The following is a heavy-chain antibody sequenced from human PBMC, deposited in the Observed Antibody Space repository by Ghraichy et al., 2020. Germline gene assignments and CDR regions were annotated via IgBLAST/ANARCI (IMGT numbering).Heavy chain of an antibody. CDR1: GITFSSHD. CDR3: AIVIEGYFDQYYYFYYMDV. D-gene: IGHD1-26*01. J-gene: IGHJ6*03. V-gene: IGHV3-23*01. Sequence: GGSLRLSCAASGITFSSHDMRWVRQAPGKGLEWLSGISGSGSTTFYADSVKGRFFISRDNSKNTLFLQMNGLRAEDTALYYCAIVIEGYFDQYYYFYYMDVWGKGTTVTVSS. CDR2: ISGSGSTT.